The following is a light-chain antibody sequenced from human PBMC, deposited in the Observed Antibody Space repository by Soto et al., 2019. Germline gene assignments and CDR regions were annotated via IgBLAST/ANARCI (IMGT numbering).Light chain of an antibody. CDR1: QGLSSY. CDR3: QQHNSYPLT. J-gene: IGKJ4*01. Sequence: IQLTQSPSSLSASVGDRVTITCRASQGLSSYLAWYQQKPGKAPELLIYVTSTLQSGVPSRFSGSESGTDFTLTISSLQPEDFASYYCQQHNSYPLTFGGGTKVDIK. V-gene: IGKV1-9*01. CDR2: VTS.